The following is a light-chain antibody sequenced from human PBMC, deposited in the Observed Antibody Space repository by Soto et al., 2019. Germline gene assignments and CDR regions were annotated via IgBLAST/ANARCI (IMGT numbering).Light chain of an antibody. CDR2: AAS. V-gene: IGKV1-5*01. CDR3: QQYNSYPWT. Sequence: DIQMTQSPSTLSGSVGDRVTITCRASQTISSWLAWYQQKPRKAPKRLIYAASSLQSGVPSRFSGSGFGTEFTLTISSLQPDDFATYYCQQYNSYPWTFGQGTKVDIK. CDR1: QTISSW. J-gene: IGKJ1*01.